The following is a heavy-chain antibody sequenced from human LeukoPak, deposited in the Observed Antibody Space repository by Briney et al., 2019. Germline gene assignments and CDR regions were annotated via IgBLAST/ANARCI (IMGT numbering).Heavy chain of an antibody. Sequence: GGSLRLSCAASGFTFSSYSMNWVRQAPGKGLEWVSAISGSGGSTYYADSVKGRFTISRDNSKNTLYLQMNSLRAEDTAVYYCAKESSFGVVIIPGLSGVDYWGQGTLVTVSS. V-gene: IGHV3-23*01. J-gene: IGHJ4*02. CDR2: ISGSGGST. CDR3: AKESSFGVVIIPGLSGVDY. CDR1: GFTFSSYS. D-gene: IGHD3-3*01.